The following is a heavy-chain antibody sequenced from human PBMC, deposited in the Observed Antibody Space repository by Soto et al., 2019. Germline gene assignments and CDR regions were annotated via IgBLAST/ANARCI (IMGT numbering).Heavy chain of an antibody. D-gene: IGHD2-2*01. J-gene: IGHJ4*02. CDR1: GFTFSSYA. CDR3: AKIGEAGYCISTSCSIDY. Sequence: GGSLRLSCAASGFTFSSYAMSWVRQAPGKGLEWVSAISGSGGSTYYADSVKGRFTISRDNSKNTLYLQMNSLRAEDTAVYYCAKIGEAGYCISTSCSIDYWGQGTLVTVSS. V-gene: IGHV3-23*01. CDR2: ISGSGGST.